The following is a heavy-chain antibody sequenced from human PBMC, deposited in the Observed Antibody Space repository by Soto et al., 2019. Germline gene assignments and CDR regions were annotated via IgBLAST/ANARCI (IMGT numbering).Heavy chain of an antibody. CDR2: IYYSGST. V-gene: IGHV4-39*01. CDR3: ARVIAAAGVLDLDY. D-gene: IGHD6-13*01. CDR1: GGSISSSSYY. J-gene: IGHJ4*02. Sequence: QLQLQESGPGLVKPSETLSLTCTVSGGSISSSSYYWGWIRQPPGKGLEWIGSIYYSGSTYYNPSLQTRVTISVDTSKNQFSLKLSSVTAADTAVYYCARVIAAAGVLDLDYWGQGTLVTVSS.